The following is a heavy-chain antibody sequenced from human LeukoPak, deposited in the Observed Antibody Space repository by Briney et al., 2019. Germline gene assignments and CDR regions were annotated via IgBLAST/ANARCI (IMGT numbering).Heavy chain of an antibody. D-gene: IGHD6-19*01. CDR1: GGSFSGYY. V-gene: IGHV4-34*01. CDR3: ARDSIAVAGTWYFDY. CDR2: MSHTGAT. J-gene: IGHJ4*02. Sequence: SETLSLTCAVFGGSFSGYYWSWIRQSPEKGLEWIGEMSHTGATNYNPSLKSRVTMSVDTSKNQFSLKLSSVTAADTAVYYCARDSIAVAGTWYFDYWGQGTLVTVSS.